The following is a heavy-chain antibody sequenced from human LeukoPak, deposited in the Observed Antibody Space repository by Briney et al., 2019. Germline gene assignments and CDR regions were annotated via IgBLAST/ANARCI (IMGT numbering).Heavy chain of an antibody. CDR2: IKQGGSEK. D-gene: IGHD3-10*01. J-gene: IGHJ6*03. CDR1: GLTFSNYA. V-gene: IGHV3-7*01. Sequence: GGSLRLSCAASGLTFSNYAMSWVRQAPGKGLEWVANIKQGGSEKYYVDSVKGRFIISRDNAKNSLYLQMNSLRAEDTAVYYCAKGAFRDQVQGYYYMDVWGKGTTVTVSS. CDR3: AKGAFRDQVQGYYYMDV.